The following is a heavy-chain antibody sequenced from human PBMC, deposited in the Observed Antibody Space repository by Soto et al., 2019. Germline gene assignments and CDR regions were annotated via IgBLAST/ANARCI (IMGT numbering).Heavy chain of an antibody. CDR2: ISAYNGNT. J-gene: IGHJ6*02. V-gene: IGHV1-18*04. Sequence: ASVKVSCKASGYTFTSHGISWVRQAPGQGLEWMGWISAYNGNTNYAQKLQGRVTMTTDTSTSTAYMELRSLRSDDTAVYYCARDVPIVVVPAARAYYYYGMDVWGQGTTVTVSS. CDR3: ARDVPIVVVPAARAYYYYGMDV. CDR1: GYTFTSHG. D-gene: IGHD2-2*01.